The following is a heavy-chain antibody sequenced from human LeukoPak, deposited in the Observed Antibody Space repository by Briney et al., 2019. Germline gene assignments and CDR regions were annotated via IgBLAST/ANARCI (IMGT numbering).Heavy chain of an antibody. CDR1: GGSLNSYY. V-gene: IGHV4-59*08. D-gene: IGHD1-26*01. CDR2: IYYSGST. Sequence: QKSGPTLVKPSETLSLTCTVSGGSLNSYYWSWIRQPPGKGLEWIGSIYYSGSTNYNPSLKSRVTISVDTSENQFSLKLSSVTAADTAVFYCARHSGGATRFDYWGQGTLVTVSS. CDR3: ARHSGGATRFDY. J-gene: IGHJ4*02.